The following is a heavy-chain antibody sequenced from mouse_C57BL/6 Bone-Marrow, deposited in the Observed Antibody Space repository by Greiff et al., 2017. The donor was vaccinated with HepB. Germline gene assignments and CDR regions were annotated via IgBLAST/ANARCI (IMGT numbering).Heavy chain of an antibody. D-gene: IGHD1-1*01. Sequence: EVKLTESGPELVKPGDSVKISCKASGYSFTGYFMNWVMQSHGKSLEWIGRINPYNGDTFYNQKFKGKATLTVDKSSSTAHMELRSLTSEDSAVYYCALTTVVAKGGDYAMDYWGQGTSVTVSS. J-gene: IGHJ4*01. V-gene: IGHV1-20*01. CDR2: INPYNGDT. CDR3: ALTTVVAKGGDYAMDY. CDR1: GYSFTGYF.